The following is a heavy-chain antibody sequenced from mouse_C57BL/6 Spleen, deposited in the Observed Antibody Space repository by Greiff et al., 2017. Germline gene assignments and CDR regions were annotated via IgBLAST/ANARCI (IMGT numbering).Heavy chain of an antibody. CDR2: IYPGSGNT. D-gene: IGHD5-1-1*01. J-gene: IGHJ2*01. CDR3: ARGGVYRDFDY. CDR1: GYSFTSYY. Sequence: QVQLQQSGPELVKPGASVKISCKASGYSFTSYYIHWVKQRPGQGLEWIGWIYPGSGNTKYNEKFKGKATLTADTSSSTAYMQLSSLTSEDSAVYYCARGGVYRDFDYWGQGTTLTVSS. V-gene: IGHV1-66*01.